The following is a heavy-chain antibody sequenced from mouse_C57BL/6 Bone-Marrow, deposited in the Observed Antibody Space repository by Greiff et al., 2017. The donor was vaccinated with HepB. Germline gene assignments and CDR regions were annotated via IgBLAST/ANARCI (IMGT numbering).Heavy chain of an antibody. CDR2: IRNKANGYTT. J-gene: IGHJ1*03. CDR3: ARYKKDYGRFWYFDV. D-gene: IGHD1-1*01. V-gene: IGHV7-3*01. CDR1: GFTFTDYY. Sequence: EVKVVESGGGLVQPGGSLSLSCAASGFTFTDYYMSWVRQPPGKALEWLGFIRNKANGYTTEYSVSVKGRFTISRDNSQSILYLQMNALRAEDSAAYYCARYKKDYGRFWYFDVWGTGTTVTVSS.